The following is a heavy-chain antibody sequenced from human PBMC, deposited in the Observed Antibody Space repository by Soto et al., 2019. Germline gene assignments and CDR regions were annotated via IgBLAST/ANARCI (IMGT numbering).Heavy chain of an antibody. Sequence: QITLKESGPTLVKPTQTLTLTCTFSGFSLSTSGVGVGWIRQPPGKALEWLALIYWDDDKRYSPSLKSRLTITKDTSKNQVVLTNTNMDPVDTATYYGAHIDAPTYSGGDCYVYWYFDLWGRGTLVTVSS. D-gene: IGHD2-21*01. V-gene: IGHV2-5*02. CDR3: AHIDAPTYSGGDCYVYWYFDL. CDR2: IYWDDDK. J-gene: IGHJ2*01. CDR1: GFSLSTSGVG.